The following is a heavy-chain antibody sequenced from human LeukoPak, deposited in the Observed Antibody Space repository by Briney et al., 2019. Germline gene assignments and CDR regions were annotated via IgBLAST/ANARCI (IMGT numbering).Heavy chain of an antibody. D-gene: IGHD3-10*01. CDR3: ARGSILKYGSGTYNY. CDR1: GGSFSGYY. J-gene: IGHJ4*02. V-gene: IGHV4-34*01. Sequence: SETLSLTCAVYGGSFSGYYWSWIRQPPGKGLEWIGEINHSGSTNYNPSLKSRVTISVDTSKNQFFLKLSSVTAADTAVYYCARGSILKYGSGTYNYWGQGTLVTVSS. CDR2: INHSGST.